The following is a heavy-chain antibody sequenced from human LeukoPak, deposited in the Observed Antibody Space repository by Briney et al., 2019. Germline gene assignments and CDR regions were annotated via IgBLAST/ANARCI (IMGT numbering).Heavy chain of an antibody. CDR1: GGSISSYY. V-gene: IGHV4-34*01. Sequence: PSETLSLTCTVSGGSISSYYWSWIRQPPGKGLEWIGEINHSGSTNYNPSLKSRVTISVDTSKNQFSLKLSSVTAADTAVYYCARHVATYYYDSRRNYFDYWGQGTLVTVSS. CDR3: ARHVATYYYDSRRNYFDY. CDR2: INHSGST. J-gene: IGHJ4*02. D-gene: IGHD3-22*01.